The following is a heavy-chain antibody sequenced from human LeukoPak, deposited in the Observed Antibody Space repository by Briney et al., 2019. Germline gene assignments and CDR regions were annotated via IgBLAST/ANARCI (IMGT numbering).Heavy chain of an antibody. V-gene: IGHV4-4*07. J-gene: IGHJ5*02. D-gene: IGHD3-3*01. CDR2: IYTSGST. CDR3: ARVRREDDFWSGYMNWFDP. CDR1: GGSISSYY. Sequence: PSETLFLTCTVSGGSISSYYWSWIRQPAGKGLEWIGRIYTSGSTNYNPSLKSRVTMSVDTSKNQFSLKLSSVTAADTAVYYCARVRREDDFWSGYMNWFDPWGQGTLVTVSS.